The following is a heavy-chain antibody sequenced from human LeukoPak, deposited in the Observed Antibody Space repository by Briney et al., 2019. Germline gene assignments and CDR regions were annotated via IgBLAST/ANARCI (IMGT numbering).Heavy chain of an antibody. J-gene: IGHJ4*02. CDR3: ARDDISVVAVAFDY. CDR1: GFTFSSYS. D-gene: IGHD2-15*01. V-gene: IGHV3-21*01. CDR2: ISTTGSYI. Sequence: GGSLRLSCAASGFTFSSYSMNWVRQAPGKGLEWVSSISTTGSYIYYADSVKGRFTISRDNAKNSLYLQMNSLRAEDTAVYYCARDDISVVAVAFDYWGQGTLVTVSS.